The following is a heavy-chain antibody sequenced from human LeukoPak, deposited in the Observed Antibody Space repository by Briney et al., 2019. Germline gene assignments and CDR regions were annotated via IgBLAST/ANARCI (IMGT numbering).Heavy chain of an antibody. J-gene: IGHJ4*02. CDR2: VYYRGST. Sequence: SATLFLTCTVTDRILISSNQYCSLIRQPKGKHLSCIGAVYYRGSTYYKPSLKSRVNISGDTSKNQFFLKLSSVTAADTAVYYCARQWAASYVDYWGQGTLVTVSS. D-gene: IGHD3-10*01. CDR1: DRILISSNQY. CDR3: ARQWAASYVDY. V-gene: IGHV4-39*01.